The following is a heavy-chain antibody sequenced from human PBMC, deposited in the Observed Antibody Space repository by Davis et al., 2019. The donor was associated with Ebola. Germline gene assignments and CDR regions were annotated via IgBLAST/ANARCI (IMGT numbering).Heavy chain of an antibody. J-gene: IGHJ6*02. Sequence: PGGSLRLSCAASGFTFSTYGMHWVRQAPGKGLEWVAVIWYDGGTKYYADSVKGRFIISRDNSRNMLSLQMNSLRAEDTAVYYCVKVGQMKWNFRYAMDVWGQGTTVTVSS. CDR3: VKVGQMKWNFRYAMDV. CDR1: GFTFSTYG. V-gene: IGHV3-33*06. CDR2: IWYDGGTK. D-gene: IGHD1-7*01.